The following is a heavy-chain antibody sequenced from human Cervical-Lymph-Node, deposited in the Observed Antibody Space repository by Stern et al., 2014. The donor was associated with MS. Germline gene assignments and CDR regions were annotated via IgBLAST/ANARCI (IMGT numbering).Heavy chain of an antibody. D-gene: IGHD3-10*02. V-gene: IGHV2-5*02. CDR1: GFSLNTRGVA. CDR3: ARDTCSGTSPYNYYGMDV. CDR2: LYWDDDK. J-gene: IGHJ6*02. Sequence: QITLKESGPTLVKPTETLTLTCTFSGFSLNTRGVAVGWIRQPPGKALEWLAFLYWDDDKRYSPPLKSRLTITKDTSRNQVVLTMTNMDPVDTATYYCARDTCSGTSPYNYYGMDVWGQGTTVTVSS.